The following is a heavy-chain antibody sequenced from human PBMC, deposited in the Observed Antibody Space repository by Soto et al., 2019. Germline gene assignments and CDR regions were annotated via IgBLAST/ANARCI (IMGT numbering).Heavy chain of an antibody. D-gene: IGHD6-6*01. CDR3: VRGAIPTSSSAAGYTYFDP. Sequence: EVQLVQSGGGLVQPGGSLRLSCAASGFTFTDYWMHWVRQAQGKGLVCVSRINGDGSGTDYADSVKGRFTISRDNARNTLYLQMNNLRAEDTAVYYCVRGAIPTSSSAAGYTYFDPWGQGTLVSVSS. CDR2: INGDGSGT. V-gene: IGHV3-74*01. J-gene: IGHJ5*02. CDR1: GFTFTDYW.